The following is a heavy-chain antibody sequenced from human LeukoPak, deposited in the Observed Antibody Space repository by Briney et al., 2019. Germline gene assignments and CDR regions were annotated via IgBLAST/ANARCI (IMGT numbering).Heavy chain of an antibody. CDR3: ARAPGIAVTMFDY. CDR2: LYPSGRT. Sequence: SETLSLTCTVSGGSIRLSFWCWLRQPAGKGLEWVGRLYPSGRTENNPSLKSRVSISLDAPKSQFSLRLTSVTAADTAVYYCARAPGIAVTMFDYWGQGTLVTVSS. D-gene: IGHD6-19*01. CDR1: GGSIRLSF. V-gene: IGHV4-4*07. J-gene: IGHJ4*02.